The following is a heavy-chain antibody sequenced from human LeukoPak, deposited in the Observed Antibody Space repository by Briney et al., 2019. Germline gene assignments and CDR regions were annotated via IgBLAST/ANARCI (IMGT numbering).Heavy chain of an antibody. V-gene: IGHV4-59*08. Sequence: LETLSLTCTVSGGSISSYYWSWIRQPPGKGLEWIGYIYSSGSAIYNPSLKSRVTISEDTSKNQFSLKLSSVTAADTAVYYCARHGGGYDYDYWGQGTLVTVSS. CDR3: ARHGGGYDYDY. D-gene: IGHD5-12*01. CDR2: IYSSGSA. J-gene: IGHJ4*02. CDR1: GGSISSYY.